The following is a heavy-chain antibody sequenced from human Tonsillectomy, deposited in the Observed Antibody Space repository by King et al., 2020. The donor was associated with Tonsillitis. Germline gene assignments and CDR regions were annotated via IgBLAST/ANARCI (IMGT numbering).Heavy chain of an antibody. CDR3: AHSNDFWSGYIL. J-gene: IGHJ4*02. CDR1: WFSLSTSGVG. D-gene: IGHD3-3*01. CDR2: IYWNDDK. Sequence: TLKESGPTLVKPTQTLTLTCTFSWFSLSTSGVGVGWIRQPPGKALEWLALIYWNDDKRYSPSLKIRLTITKDTSKNQVVLTMTNMDPLDTATHYCAHSNDFWSGYILWGQGTLVTVSS. V-gene: IGHV2-5*01.